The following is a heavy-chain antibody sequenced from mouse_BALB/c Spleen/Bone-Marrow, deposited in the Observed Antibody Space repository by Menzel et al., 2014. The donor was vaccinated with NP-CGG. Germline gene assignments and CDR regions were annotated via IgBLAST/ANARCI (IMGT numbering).Heavy chain of an antibody. CDR1: GYTFTSYW. Sequence: VQLQQSGTILARPGVSVKMSCKASGYTFTSYWMHWVKQRPGQGLEWIGAIYPGNTDTNYNQKFKGKAKLTAVTSTSTAYVEHSSLTNADSAVYDCTGRGMTTGGIGFWGQCTPLTVSS. CDR3: TGRGMTTGGIGF. CDR2: IYPGNTDT. J-gene: IGHJ2*01. V-gene: IGHV1-5*01. D-gene: IGHD2-4*01.